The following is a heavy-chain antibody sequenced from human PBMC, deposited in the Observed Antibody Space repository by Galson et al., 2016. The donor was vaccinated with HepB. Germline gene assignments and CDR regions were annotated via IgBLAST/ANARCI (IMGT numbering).Heavy chain of an antibody. D-gene: IGHD2-8*01. Sequence: SLRLSCAASGFTFSSYSMGWVRQAPGKGLEWVSVITHGGDITYYADFVKGRFTVSRDNSKNTVYLQMNSLRAEDTAMYYCAKTGYGIDSPRYFDYWGQGALVTVSS. CDR1: GFTFSSYS. CDR3: AKTGYGIDSPRYFDY. CDR2: ITHGGDIT. V-gene: IGHV3-23*01. J-gene: IGHJ4*02.